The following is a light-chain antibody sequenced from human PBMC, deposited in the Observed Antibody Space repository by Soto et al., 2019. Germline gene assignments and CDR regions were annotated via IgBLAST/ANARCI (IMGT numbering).Light chain of an antibody. V-gene: IGLV2-14*03. CDR3: SSYTTSNTRQIV. CDR2: DVS. J-gene: IGLJ1*01. CDR1: NREVSGYNY. Sequence: QSVLTPPASLSGAPGQSITLSCPGTNREVSGYNYVSWYQHHPGKAPKLMIYDVSNRPSGVSNRFSGSKSGNTASLTISGLQPEDEADYYCSSYTTSNTRQIVFGTGTKVTVL.